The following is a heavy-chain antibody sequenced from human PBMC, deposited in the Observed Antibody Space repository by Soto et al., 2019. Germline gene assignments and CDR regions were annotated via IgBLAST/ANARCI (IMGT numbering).Heavy chain of an antibody. J-gene: IGHJ6*02. CDR1: EFTFRNYD. Sequence: EVQLVESGGGLVQPGGSLRLSCEASEFTFRNYDMHWVRQGTGKGLEWVSGISAAGDPDYADSVEGRFTISRENAQNSFFLQMNSLRVGDTAVYYCARTDRDFCGLDVWGQGTTVIVSS. CDR3: ARTDRDFCGLDV. CDR2: ISAAGDP. V-gene: IGHV3-13*05.